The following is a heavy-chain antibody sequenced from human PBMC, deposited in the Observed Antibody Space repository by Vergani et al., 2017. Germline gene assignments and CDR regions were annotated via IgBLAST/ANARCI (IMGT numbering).Heavy chain of an antibody. Sequence: QLQLQESGPGLVKPSETLSLTCTVSGGSISSSSYYWGWIRQPPGKGLEWIGSIYYSGSTYYNPSLKSRVTISVDTSKNQFSLKLSSVTAADTAVYYCARVGDYDRPNWFDPWGQGTTVTVSS. CDR3: ARVGDYDRPNWFDP. J-gene: IGHJ5*01. CDR2: IYYSGST. CDR1: GGSISSSSYY. D-gene: IGHD4-17*01. V-gene: IGHV4-39*07.